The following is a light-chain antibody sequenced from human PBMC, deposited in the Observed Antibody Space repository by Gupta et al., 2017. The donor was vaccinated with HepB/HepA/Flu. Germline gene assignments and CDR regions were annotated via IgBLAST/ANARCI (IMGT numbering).Light chain of an antibody. Sequence: QSVLTQPPSASGTPGQRVTISCSGSSSNIGSNTVNWYQQLPGTAPKHLTYSNNQRPSGVPDRFSGSKSGTSASLAISGLQSEDEADYYCAAWDDSLNGRVFGTGTKVTVL. CDR1: SSNIGSNT. CDR2: SNN. J-gene: IGLJ1*01. CDR3: AAWDDSLNGRV. V-gene: IGLV1-44*01.